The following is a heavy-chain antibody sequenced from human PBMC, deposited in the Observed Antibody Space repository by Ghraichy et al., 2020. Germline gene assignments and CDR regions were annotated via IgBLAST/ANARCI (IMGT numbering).Heavy chain of an antibody. Sequence: ASVKVSCKASGYTFTSYGISWVRQAPGQGLEWMGWISAYNGNTNYAQKLQGRVTMTTDTSTSTAYMELRSLRSDDTAVYYCARGGRAYDILTGYNTHYYYYGMDVWGQGTTVTVSS. V-gene: IGHV1-18*04. CDR3: ARGGRAYDILTGYNTHYYYYGMDV. D-gene: IGHD3-9*01. J-gene: IGHJ6*02. CDR2: ISAYNGNT. CDR1: GYTFTSYG.